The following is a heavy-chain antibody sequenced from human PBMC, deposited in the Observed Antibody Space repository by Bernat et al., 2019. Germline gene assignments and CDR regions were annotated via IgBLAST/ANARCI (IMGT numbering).Heavy chain of an antibody. J-gene: IGHJ6*02. CDR3: ARMYYDFWSGYLTYYYYGMDV. D-gene: IGHD3-3*01. Sequence: QVTLKESGPVLVKPTETLTLTCTVSGFSLSNARMGVSWIRQPPGKALEWLAHIFSNDEKSYSTSLKSRLTISKDTSKSQVVLTMTNMDPVDTATYYCARMYYDFWSGYLTYYYYGMDVWGQGTTVTVSS. CDR1: GFSLSNARMG. CDR2: IFSNDEK. V-gene: IGHV2-26*01.